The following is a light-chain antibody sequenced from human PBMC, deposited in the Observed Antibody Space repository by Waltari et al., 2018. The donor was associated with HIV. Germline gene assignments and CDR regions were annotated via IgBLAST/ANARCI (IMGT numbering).Light chain of an antibody. J-gene: IGKJ2*01. CDR3: QQYNDWPRGP. Sequence: EIVLTQSPATLSVSPGERATLSCRASQSVSSNLAWYQQKPGQAPRLLIYRASTRTTGIPARFSGSGSGTEFTRTISSLQSEDFAVYYCQQYNDWPRGPFGQGTRLEIK. V-gene: IGKV3-15*01. CDR1: QSVSSN. CDR2: RAS.